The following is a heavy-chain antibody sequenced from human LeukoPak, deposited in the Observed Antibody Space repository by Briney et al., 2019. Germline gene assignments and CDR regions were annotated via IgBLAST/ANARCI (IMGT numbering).Heavy chain of an antibody. CDR3: VRGPRKRTVAGIAAAGTRWFDP. CDR1: GGSISSYY. CDR2: IYYSGST. D-gene: IGHD6-13*01. Sequence: PSETLSLTCTVSGGSISSYYWSWIRQPPGKGLEWIGSIYYSGSTNYTPSLKSRVTISVDKSKNPFSLQMNFVTASDTAVYYCVRGPRKRTVAGIAAAGTRWFDPWGQGTLVTVSS. V-gene: IGHV4-59*12. J-gene: IGHJ5*02.